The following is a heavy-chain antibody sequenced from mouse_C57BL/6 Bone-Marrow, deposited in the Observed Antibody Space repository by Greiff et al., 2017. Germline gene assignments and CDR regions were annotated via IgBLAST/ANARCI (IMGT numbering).Heavy chain of an antibody. V-gene: IGHV1-61*01. CDR3: AREAAYYSNYGFAY. CDR1: GYTFTSYW. J-gene: IGHJ3*01. CDR2: IYPSDSET. Sequence: VQLQQPGAELVRPGSSVKLSCKASGYTFTSYWMDWVKQRPGQGLEWIGNIYPSDSETHYNQQFKDKATLTVDKSSSTAYMQLSSLTSEDSAVLYWAREAAYYSNYGFAYGGQGTLVTVSA. D-gene: IGHD2-5*01.